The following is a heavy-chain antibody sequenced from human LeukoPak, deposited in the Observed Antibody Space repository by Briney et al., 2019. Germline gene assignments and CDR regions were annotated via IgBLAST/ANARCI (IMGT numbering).Heavy chain of an antibody. CDR3: ARTLTGYYFFDY. J-gene: IGHJ4*02. D-gene: IGHD3-9*01. V-gene: IGHV4-34*01. CDR1: NGSFSGYY. Sequence: SETLSLTCSVYNGSFSGYYWSWIRQPPGKGLEWIGESNESGSTNYNPSLKSRVTISIDTSKDHFSLRLTSVTAADTAVYYCARTLTGYYFFDYRGQGTLVTVAS. CDR2: SNESGST.